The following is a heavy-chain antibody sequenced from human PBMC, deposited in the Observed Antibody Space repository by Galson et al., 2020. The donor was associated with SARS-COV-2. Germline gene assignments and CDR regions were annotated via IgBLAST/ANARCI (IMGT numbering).Heavy chain of an antibody. CDR1: GLLLRTSAMC. D-gene: IGHD6-19*01. J-gene: IGHJ6*02. Sequence: SGATLAQLTQPLTLPHNFSGLLLRTSAMCVSWIRQPPGKALEWHALLDRDDDKYYNTSTKTRHTTFKDTSKNQVVLTMTNMDPVDTATYYCARMIVEMAAVADYYYCGMDVWGQGTTVTVAS. CDR2: LDRDDDK. V-gene: IGHV2-70*01. CDR3: ARMIVEMAAVADYYYCGMDV.